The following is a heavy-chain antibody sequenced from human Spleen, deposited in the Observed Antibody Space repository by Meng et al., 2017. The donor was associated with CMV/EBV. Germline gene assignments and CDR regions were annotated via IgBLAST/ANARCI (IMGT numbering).Heavy chain of an antibody. V-gene: IGHV3-23*01. Sequence: ASGFTFSSYAMSWVRQAPGKGLEWVSGISGSGGTTYSADSVKGRFTISRDNSKNTVHLQMDSLRVEDTALYYCARDAPSTIDGYIDLWGRGTLVTVSS. CDR1: GFTFSSYA. CDR2: ISGSGGTT. CDR3: ARDAPSTIDGYIDL. J-gene: IGHJ2*01. D-gene: IGHD2-2*01.